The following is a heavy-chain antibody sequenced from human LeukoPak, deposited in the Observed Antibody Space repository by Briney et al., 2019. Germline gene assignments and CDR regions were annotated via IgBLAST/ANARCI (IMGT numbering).Heavy chain of an antibody. J-gene: IGHJ4*02. CDR1: GFTFSSYW. Sequence: GGSLRLSCAASGFTFSSYWMSWVRQAPGKGLEWVANINQDGSEKYYVDSVKGRFTISRDNSKNTLYLQMNSLRAEDTAVYYCAKDSQWLPKYYFDYWGQGTLVTVSS. CDR2: INQDGSEK. D-gene: IGHD6-19*01. CDR3: AKDSQWLPKYYFDY. V-gene: IGHV3-7*03.